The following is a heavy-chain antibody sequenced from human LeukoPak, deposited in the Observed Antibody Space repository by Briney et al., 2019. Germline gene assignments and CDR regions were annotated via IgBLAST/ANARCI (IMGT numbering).Heavy chain of an antibody. CDR2: IRYDGSNK. V-gene: IGHV3-30*02. CDR1: GFTFSSYG. CDR3: AKDPSILARVVMDV. D-gene: IGHD2-2*01. J-gene: IGHJ6*04. Sequence: PGGSLRLSCAASGFTFSSYGMHWVRQAPGKGLEWVAFIRYDGSNKYYADSVKGRFTISRDNSKNTLYLQMNSLRAEDTAVYYCAKDPSILARVVMDVWGKGTTVTVSS.